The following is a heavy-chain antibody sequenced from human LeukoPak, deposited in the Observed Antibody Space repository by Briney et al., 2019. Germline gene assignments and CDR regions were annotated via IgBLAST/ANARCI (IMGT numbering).Heavy chain of an antibody. V-gene: IGHV1-46*01. D-gene: IGHD5-18*01. CDR1: GYTFTSYY. CDR3: ARGLGDTAMVTGVDY. CDR2: INPSGGST. J-gene: IGHJ4*02. Sequence: GASVKVSCKASGYTFTSYYMHWVRQAPGQGLEWMGIINPSGGSTSYAQKFQGRVTMTRDMSTSTVYMELSSLRSEDTAVYYCARGLGDTAMVTGVDYWGQGTLVTVSS.